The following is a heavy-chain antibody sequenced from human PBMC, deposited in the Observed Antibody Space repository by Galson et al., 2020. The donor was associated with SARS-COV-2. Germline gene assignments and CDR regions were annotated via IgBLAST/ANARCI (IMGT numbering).Heavy chain of an antibody. Sequence: LSLTCAASGFTFSNAWMSWVRQAPGKGLEWVGRIKSKTDGGTTDYAAPVKGRFTISRDDSKNTLYLQMNSLKAEDTAVYYCTTEGPYYYDSSGIGMDVWGQGTTVTVSS. CDR2: IKSKTDGGTT. CDR1: GFTFSNAW. J-gene: IGHJ6*02. V-gene: IGHV3-15*01. CDR3: TTEGPYYYDSSGIGMDV. D-gene: IGHD3-22*01.